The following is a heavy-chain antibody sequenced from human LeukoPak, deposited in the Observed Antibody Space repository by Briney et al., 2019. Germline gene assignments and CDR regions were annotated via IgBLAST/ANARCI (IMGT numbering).Heavy chain of an antibody. Sequence: ASVKVSCKASGYTFTSYDINWVRQATGQGLEWMGWMNPNSGNTGYAQKFQGRVTMTRNTSISTAYMELSSLRSEDTAVYYGARRYRYSGHVTPPGDWGQGTLLPVSS. V-gene: IGHV1-8*01. D-gene: IGHD5-12*01. CDR3: ARRYRYSGHVTPPGD. CDR2: MNPNSGNT. CDR1: GYTFTSYD. J-gene: IGHJ4*02.